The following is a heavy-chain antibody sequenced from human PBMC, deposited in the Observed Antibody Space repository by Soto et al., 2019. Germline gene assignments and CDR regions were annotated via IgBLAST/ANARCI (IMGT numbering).Heavy chain of an antibody. D-gene: IGHD3-9*01. CDR3: ARAPDYDILTGYWYHLDY. V-gene: IGHV1-18*01. J-gene: IGHJ4*02. CDR2: ISAYNGNT. Sequence: ASVKVSCKPSGYTFTSYGISWVRQAPGQGLEWMGWISAYNGNTNYAQKLQGRVTMTTDTSTSTAYMELRSLRSDDTAVYYCARAPDYDILTGYWYHLDYWGQGTLVTVSS. CDR1: GYTFTSYG.